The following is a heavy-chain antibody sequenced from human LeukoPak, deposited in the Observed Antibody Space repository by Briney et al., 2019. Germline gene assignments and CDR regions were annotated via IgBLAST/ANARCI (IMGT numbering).Heavy chain of an antibody. CDR2: ISGSGDNT. Sequence: GGSLRLSCAASGFTFSTYAMNWVRQAPGKGLEWVSAISGSGDNTYHADSVKGRFSISRDNSKNTLYLQMNDLRAEDTAVYYCAKDKGYSSGWYLLDPWGQGTLVTVSS. V-gene: IGHV3-23*01. CDR1: GFTFSTYA. CDR3: AKDKGYSSGWYLLDP. D-gene: IGHD6-19*01. J-gene: IGHJ5*02.